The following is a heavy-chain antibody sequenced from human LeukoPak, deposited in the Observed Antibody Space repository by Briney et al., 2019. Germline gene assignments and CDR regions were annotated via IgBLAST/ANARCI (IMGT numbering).Heavy chain of an antibody. CDR2: ISAYNGNT. CDR3: ARVRGTIFGVVTTYYYYGMDV. D-gene: IGHD3-3*01. CDR1: GYTFTSYG. J-gene: IGHJ6*02. Sequence: ASVKVSCKASGYTFTSYGISWVRQAPEQGLEWMGWISAYNGNTNYAQKLQGRVTMTTDTSTSTAYMELRSLRSDDTAVYYCARVRGTIFGVVTTYYYYGMDVWGQGTTVTVSS. V-gene: IGHV1-18*01.